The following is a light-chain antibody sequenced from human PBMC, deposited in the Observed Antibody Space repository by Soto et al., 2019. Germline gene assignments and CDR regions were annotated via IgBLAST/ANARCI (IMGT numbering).Light chain of an antibody. CDR1: QSVTSSH. CDR3: QQYNNWPQT. CDR2: GAS. Sequence: EIVLTQTPGTLSLSPGERATLSCRASQSVTSSHLAWYQQKPGQAPRLLIYGASTRATDIPARFSGSGSGTEFTLTISSLQSEDFAEYHCQQYNNWPQTFGQGTKVEIK. J-gene: IGKJ1*01. V-gene: IGKV3-15*01.